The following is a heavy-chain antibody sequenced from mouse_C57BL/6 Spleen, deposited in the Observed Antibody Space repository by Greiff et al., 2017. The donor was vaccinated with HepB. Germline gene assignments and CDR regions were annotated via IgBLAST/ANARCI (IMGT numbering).Heavy chain of an antibody. V-gene: IGHV5-17*01. CDR1: GFTFSDYG. J-gene: IGHJ4*01. D-gene: IGHD1-1*01. Sequence: EVKLEESGGGLVKPGGSLKLSCAASGFTFSDYGMHWVRQAPEKGLEWVAYISSGSSTIYYADTVKGRFTISRDNAKNTLFLQMTSLRSEDTAMYYCARDGSSYERAMDYWGQGTSVTVSS. CDR2: ISSGSSTI. CDR3: ARDGSSYERAMDY.